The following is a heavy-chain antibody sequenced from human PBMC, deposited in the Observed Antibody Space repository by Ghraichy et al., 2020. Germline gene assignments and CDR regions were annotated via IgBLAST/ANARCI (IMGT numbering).Heavy chain of an antibody. CDR2: ISNSGGGT. D-gene: IGHD1-26*01. V-gene: IGHV3-23*01. Sequence: GGSLRLSCAASGFTFRIYAMTWVRQAPGKGLEWVSLISNSGGGTYYADSVKGRFTISRDNSKNTLHLQMNSLGADDTAVYYCARPLSGSYDYYGLDVWGQGTTVTVSS. J-gene: IGHJ6*02. CDR1: GFTFRIYA. CDR3: ARPLSGSYDYYGLDV.